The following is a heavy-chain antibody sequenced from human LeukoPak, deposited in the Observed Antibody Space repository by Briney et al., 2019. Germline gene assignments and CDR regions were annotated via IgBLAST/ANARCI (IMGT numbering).Heavy chain of an antibody. V-gene: IGHV4-59*01. Sequence: SETLSFTCTVSGGAISSYYWSLIRQPPGKGLEWIGYIYYSGSTNYNPSLKSRVTISVDTSKNQFSLKLSSVTAADTAVYYCASGLRWQIDYWGQGTLVTVSS. D-gene: IGHD4-23*01. CDR3: ASGLRWQIDY. CDR2: IYYSGST. J-gene: IGHJ4*02. CDR1: GGAISSYY.